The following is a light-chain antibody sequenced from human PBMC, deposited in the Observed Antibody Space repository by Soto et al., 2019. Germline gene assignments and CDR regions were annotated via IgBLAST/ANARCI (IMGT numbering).Light chain of an antibody. V-gene: IGLV2-11*01. CDR3: SSYAGSYILGV. CDR1: SSDIGAYNY. J-gene: IGLJ3*02. CDR2: DVT. Sequence: QSALTQPASVSGSPGQSITISCTGTSSDIGAYNYVSWYQQYPGKAPKLIIFDVTERTSGVPDRFSGSKSGNSASLTISGLQAEDEADYYCSSYAGSYILGVFGGGTKLTVL.